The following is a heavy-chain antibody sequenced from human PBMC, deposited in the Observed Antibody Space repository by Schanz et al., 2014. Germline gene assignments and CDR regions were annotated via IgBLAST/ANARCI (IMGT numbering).Heavy chain of an antibody. Sequence: ESGGGLVQPGGSLRLSCEASGFDFNSYSMNWVRQVPGKGLEWLSYISTSSSTRHYADSVKARVTISRDNAKNSVSLQMRRLRVEDTAVYYCASGVHVSSLQKGLQFWGRGTLVIVSS. J-gene: IGHJ1*01. V-gene: IGHV3-48*01. CDR1: GFDFNSYS. D-gene: IGHD3-10*01. CDR3: ASGVHVSSLQKGLQF. CDR2: ISTSSSTR.